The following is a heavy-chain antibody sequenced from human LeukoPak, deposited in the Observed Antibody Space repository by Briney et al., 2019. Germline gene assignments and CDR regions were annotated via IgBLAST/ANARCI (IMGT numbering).Heavy chain of an antibody. Sequence: PGGSLRLSCAASGFTFSSYAMSWVRQAPGKGLDWVSAISGSGSRTFYANSVKGRFTVSRENSQNTLYLQMNSLRAEDTAVYYCAKAYSSGLYTPPTDAFDIWGQGTMVTASS. V-gene: IGHV3-23*01. CDR3: AKAYSSGLYTPPTDAFDI. CDR2: ISGSGSRT. J-gene: IGHJ3*02. CDR1: GFTFSSYA. D-gene: IGHD6-19*01.